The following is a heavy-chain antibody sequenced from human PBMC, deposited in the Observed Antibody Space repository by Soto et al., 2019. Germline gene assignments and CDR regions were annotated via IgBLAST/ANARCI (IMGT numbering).Heavy chain of an antibody. J-gene: IGHJ5*02. CDR3: ARGGLKGPTVVALWFDP. CDR2: IIPIFGTA. CDR1: VGTFSSYA. D-gene: IGHD2-15*01. V-gene: IGHV1-69*01. Sequence: QVQLVQSGAEVKKPGSSVKVSCKSSVGTFSSYAISWVRQAPGQGLEWMGGIIPIFGTANYAQKFQGRVTITADESTSTAYMELSGLRSEDTAVYYCARGGLKGPTVVALWFDPWGQGTLVTVSS.